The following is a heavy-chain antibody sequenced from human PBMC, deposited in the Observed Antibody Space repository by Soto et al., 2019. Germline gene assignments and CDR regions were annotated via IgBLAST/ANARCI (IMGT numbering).Heavy chain of an antibody. CDR1: GFTLSTYD. CDR2: LSYAGDT. V-gene: IGHV3-13*01. CDR3: XXXXXXXXXXYYXDV. Sequence: EVQLVESGGGLVQPGGSLRLSCAASGFTLSTYDMHWVRQXTXKGLXWVAALSYAGDTXYPGSVKGRFTVSREGAKXXXXXXXXXXXXXXXXXXXXXXXXXXXXXXYYXDVWGKGTTVTVSS. J-gene: IGHJ6*03.